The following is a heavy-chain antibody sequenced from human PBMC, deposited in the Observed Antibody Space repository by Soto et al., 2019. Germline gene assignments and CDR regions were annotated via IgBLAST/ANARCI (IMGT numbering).Heavy chain of an antibody. Sequence: VQLVQSGSEVKKPWASVRVSCRTSGYTFAANYIHWVRQAPGKGLEWMGWINPKSDETKFSQKFQGRVALTKDTTSNTVHLDVANLRSEDTAVYYCARWTSRGCYDSWGQGTLITASS. CDR1: GYTFAANY. J-gene: IGHJ4*02. D-gene: IGHD3-16*01. V-gene: IGHV1-2*02. CDR2: INPKSDET. CDR3: ARWTSRGCYDS.